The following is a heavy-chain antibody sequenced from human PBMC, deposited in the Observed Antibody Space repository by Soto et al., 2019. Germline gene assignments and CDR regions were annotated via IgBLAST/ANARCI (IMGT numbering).Heavy chain of an antibody. J-gene: IGHJ6*01. V-gene: IGHV1-18*01. CDR3: AGFDGSGGSCEVYDYYCMDV. D-gene: IGHD2-15*01. Sequence: QVQLVQSGAEVKKPGASVKVSCKASGYTFTIYGISWVRQTPGQGLEWMGWISAYNGNTNSAQKLQGRVTMTTDTSTSTDYIELRSLSSDDTAVAYCAGFDGSGGSCEVYDYYCMDVWGQGTTVTVSS. CDR1: GYTFTIYG. CDR2: ISAYNGNT.